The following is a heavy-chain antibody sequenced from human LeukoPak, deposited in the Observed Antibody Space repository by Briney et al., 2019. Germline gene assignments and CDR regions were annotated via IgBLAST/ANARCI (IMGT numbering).Heavy chain of an antibody. CDR2: ISGTGSNT. V-gene: IGHV3-23*01. J-gene: IGHJ4*02. CDR3: AKRRGYCSGGSCSIIGLDY. CDR1: GFTFSSYA. Sequence: TGGSLRLSCAASGFTFSSYAMSWVRQAPGKGLEWVSGISGTGSNTYYADSVKGRFTISRDNSRNTLYLQMNSLSAEDTAVYFCAKRRGYCSGGSCSIIGLDYWGQGTLVTVSS. D-gene: IGHD2-15*01.